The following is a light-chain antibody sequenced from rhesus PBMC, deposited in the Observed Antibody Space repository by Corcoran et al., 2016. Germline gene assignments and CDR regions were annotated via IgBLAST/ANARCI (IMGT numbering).Light chain of an antibody. CDR2: GAS. CDR1: QCVGSH. V-gene: IGKV3-24*04. CDR3: QQSSNLWT. J-gene: IGKJ1*01. Sequence: ETVVTQSPATLSLSPGERATLSCRASQCVGSHLAWYQQKPGQAPRPPIYGASSRATGIPDRFSGSGSGTDFTLTISSLGPEVVGVYYCQQSSNLWTFGRGTKVEIK.